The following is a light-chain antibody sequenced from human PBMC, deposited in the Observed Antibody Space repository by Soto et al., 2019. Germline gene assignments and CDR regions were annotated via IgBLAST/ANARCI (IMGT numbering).Light chain of an antibody. V-gene: IGKV3-20*01. CDR2: GAS. Sequence: EIVLTQSPGTLSLSPGERATLSCRASQSVSSSYLAWYQQQPGQAPRLLIYGASSRATGIPDRFSGSGSGTDFTLTISRLEPEDCAVYYCQQYGSSPPGTFGPGTKVDIK. J-gene: IGKJ3*01. CDR1: QSVSSSY. CDR3: QQYGSSPPGT.